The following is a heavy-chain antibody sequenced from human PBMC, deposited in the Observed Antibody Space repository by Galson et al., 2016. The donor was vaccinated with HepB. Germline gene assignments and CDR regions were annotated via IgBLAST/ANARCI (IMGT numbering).Heavy chain of an antibody. V-gene: IGHV6-1*01. CDR2: TYQRSKWNT. CDR3: ARDLEGAADGLYYYYGLDV. CDR1: GDSVSSNSAA. J-gene: IGHJ6*02. D-gene: IGHD6-13*01. Sequence: CAISGDSVSSNSAAWNWIRQSPSRGLEWLGRTYQRSKWNTDYAASLKSRLTINPDTSKNQVSLQLNSVTPEDTAVYYCARDLEGAADGLYYYYGLDVWGQGTLVTVSS.